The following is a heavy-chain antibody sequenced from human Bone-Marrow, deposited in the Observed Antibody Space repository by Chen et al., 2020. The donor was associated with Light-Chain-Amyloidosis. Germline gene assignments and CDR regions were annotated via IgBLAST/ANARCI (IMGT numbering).Heavy chain of an antibody. Sequence: EVRLLESGGGLVQPGGSLRLSCAVSGFTFSHYAMNWVRQAPGKGLQWISSISETGANTDYEDSVKGRFTISRDNSNNMLYLQLTSLRAEDTAVYYCAKQYLVGGWGQRTLVTVSS. CDR3: AKQYLVGG. J-gene: IGHJ4*02. CDR1: GFTFSHYA. CDR2: ISETGANT. V-gene: IGHV3-23*01. D-gene: IGHD6-13*01.